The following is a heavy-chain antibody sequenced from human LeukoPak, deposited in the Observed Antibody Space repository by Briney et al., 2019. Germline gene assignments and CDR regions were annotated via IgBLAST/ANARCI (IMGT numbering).Heavy chain of an antibody. Sequence: GGSLRLSCAASGFTFSNAWMSWVRQAPGKGLEWVGRIKSKTDGGTTDYAAPVKGRFTISRDDSKNTLYLQMNSLKTEDTAVYYCTTDMDRIRNSYYYYYGMDVWGQGTAVTVSS. J-gene: IGHJ6*02. CDR3: TTDMDRIRNSYYYYYGMDV. D-gene: IGHD3-10*01. CDR2: IKSKTDGGTT. CDR1: GFTFSNAW. V-gene: IGHV3-15*01.